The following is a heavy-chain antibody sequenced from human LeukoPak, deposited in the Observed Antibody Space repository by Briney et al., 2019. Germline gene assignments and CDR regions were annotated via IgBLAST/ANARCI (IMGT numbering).Heavy chain of an antibody. CDR2: IYYSGST. J-gene: IGHJ5*02. CDR3: ARAGVYTPNWFDP. Sequence: SETLSLTCTVSGGSISSSSYYWGWIRQPPGKGLEWIGSIYYSGSTYYNPSLKSRITISVDTSKNQFSLKLSSVTAADTAVYYCARAGVYTPNWFDPWGQGTLVTVSS. D-gene: IGHD6-6*01. V-gene: IGHV4-39*07. CDR1: GGSISSSSYY.